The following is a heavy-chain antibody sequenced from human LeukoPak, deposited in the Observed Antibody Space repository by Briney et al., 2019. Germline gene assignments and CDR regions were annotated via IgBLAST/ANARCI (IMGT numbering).Heavy chain of an antibody. V-gene: IGHV3-23*01. CDR3: ARDPNGDYVGAFDM. CDR1: GFTFSDYA. J-gene: IGHJ3*02. CDR2: IRGGGHGP. Sequence: PGGSLRLSCTASGFTFSDYAMMWVRQSPGKGPEWVAAIRGGGHGPFYADSVRGRFTISRDNSKYTLFLQMDSLTAEDTAVYYCARDPNGDYVGAFDMWGPGTMVTVSS. D-gene: IGHD4-17*01.